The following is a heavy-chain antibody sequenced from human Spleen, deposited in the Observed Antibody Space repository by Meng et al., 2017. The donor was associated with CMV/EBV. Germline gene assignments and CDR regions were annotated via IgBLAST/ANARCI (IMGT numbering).Heavy chain of an antibody. Sequence: GGSLRLSCAASKFTFSDYWMTWVRQAPGKGLEWVANIKQDGSEKYYVGSVRGRFTISRDNAKNSLYLQMNSLRAEDTAVYYCARQLPQDYYYGMDVWGQGTTVTVSS. CDR3: ARQLPQDYYYGMDV. D-gene: IGHD1-26*01. CDR1: KFTFSDYW. CDR2: IKQDGSEK. J-gene: IGHJ6*02. V-gene: IGHV3-7*01.